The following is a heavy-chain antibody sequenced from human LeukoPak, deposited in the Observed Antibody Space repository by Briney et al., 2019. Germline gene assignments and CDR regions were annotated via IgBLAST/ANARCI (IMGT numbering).Heavy chain of an antibody. CDR1: GCSISSYY. CDR3: ARVSVYYYYGMDV. V-gene: IGHV4-4*07. J-gene: IGHJ6*02. CDR2: IYTSGST. Sequence: SETLSLTCTVSGCSISSYYRSWIRQPAGKGLEWIGRIYTSGSTNYNPSLKSRVTVSVDTSKNQFSLKLSSVTAADTAVYYCARVSVYYYYGMDVWGQGTTVTVSS.